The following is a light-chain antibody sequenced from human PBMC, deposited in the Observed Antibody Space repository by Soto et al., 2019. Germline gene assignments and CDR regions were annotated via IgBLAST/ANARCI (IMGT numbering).Light chain of an antibody. CDR2: EVS. CDR3: SSYTSSSTLVV. J-gene: IGLJ2*01. V-gene: IGLV2-14*01. Sequence: QSALTQPASVSGSHGRSITISCTGTSSDVGGYNYVSWYQQHPGKAPKLMIYEVSNRPSGVSNRFSGSKSGNTASLTISGLQAEDEADYYCSSYTSSSTLVVFGGGTKLTVL. CDR1: SSDVGGYNY.